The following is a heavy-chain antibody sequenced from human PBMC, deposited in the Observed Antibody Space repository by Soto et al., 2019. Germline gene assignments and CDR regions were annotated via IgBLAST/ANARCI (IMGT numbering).Heavy chain of an antibody. CDR3: AASGGPEGDWFDP. V-gene: IGHV4-31*03. CDR1: GCSISGGVYY. Sequence: PSETLSLTCTVSGCSISGGVYYWSWIRQRPGEGLEWIGFVYYRGTTDYNPSLRSRMTISADTSGNQFYLDVASVTVADTATYFCAASGGPEGDWFDPWGQGILVTVSS. D-gene: IGHD2-8*02. CDR2: VYYRGTT. J-gene: IGHJ5*02.